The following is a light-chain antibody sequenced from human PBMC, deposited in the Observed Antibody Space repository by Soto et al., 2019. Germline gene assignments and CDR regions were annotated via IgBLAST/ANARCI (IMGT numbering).Light chain of an antibody. J-gene: IGKJ2*01. CDR1: QGLLHADEKTY. CDR2: EAS. Sequence: IVMIQTPPSLSVTPGQAASLTCKSSQGLLHADEKTYLYWYLQRPGQPPQLLIYEASNRFSGVPDRFSGSGSGTDFTLNISRVEAEDVGIYFCMQGIQVPYTFGQWTKL. V-gene: IGKV2D-29*01. CDR3: MQGIQVPYT.